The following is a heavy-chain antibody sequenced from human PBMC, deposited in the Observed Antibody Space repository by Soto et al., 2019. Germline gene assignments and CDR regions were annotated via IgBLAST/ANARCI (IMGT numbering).Heavy chain of an antibody. CDR2: ISGYNGNT. J-gene: IGHJ4*02. Sequence: QVQLLQSGAEVKKPGASVRVSCKTSGYTFTRYGVSWVRQAPGQGLEWMGWISGYNGNTKEAHKFEGRVILTTDTAANTAHMELRSLPSNDTAVYYCARGSAYMTPWSFDSWGQGTLVTVSS. CDR3: ARGSAYMTPWSFDS. D-gene: IGHD2-21*01. V-gene: IGHV1-18*01. CDR1: GYTFTRYG.